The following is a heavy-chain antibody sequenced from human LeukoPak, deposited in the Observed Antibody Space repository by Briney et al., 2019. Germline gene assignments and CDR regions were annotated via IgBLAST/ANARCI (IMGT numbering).Heavy chain of an antibody. CDR1: GGSIISGGYS. CDR2: IYHSGST. J-gene: IGHJ4*02. CDR3: ARGYDFWSY. V-gene: IGHV4-30-2*01. Sequence: PSQTLSLTCAFSGGSIISGGYSWSWIRQPPGKGVEWIGYIYHSGSTYYSPSLKRRVTISVDRSKNQISLELSSVTGGGTAVYYCARGYDFWSYWGQGKLVTVSS. D-gene: IGHD3-3*01.